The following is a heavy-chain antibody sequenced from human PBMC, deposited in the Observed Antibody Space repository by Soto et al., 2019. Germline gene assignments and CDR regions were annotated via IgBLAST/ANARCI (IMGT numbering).Heavy chain of an antibody. CDR3: ARSDGRY. J-gene: IGHJ4*02. V-gene: IGHV4-59*01. CDR2: IYGSGST. CDR1: GGSIFNYY. Sequence: SETLSLTCTVSGGSIFNYYWSWIRQSPEKGLEWIGYIYGSGSTNYNPSLKSRVTISVDTSKNQFSLKLSSVTAADTAVYYCARSDGRYWGQGTLVTVSS.